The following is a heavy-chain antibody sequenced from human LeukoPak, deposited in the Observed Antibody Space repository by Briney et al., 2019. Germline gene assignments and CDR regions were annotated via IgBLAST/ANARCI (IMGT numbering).Heavy chain of an antibody. CDR1: GGSISSYY. Sequence: SETLSLTCTVSGGSISSYYWSWIRQPPGKGLEWIGYIYYSGSTNYNPSLKSRVTISVDTSKNQFALKLSSVTAADTAVYYCARDRGLYSSSWYPRFDPWGQGTLVTVSS. CDR3: ARDRGLYSSSWYPRFDP. V-gene: IGHV4-59*01. CDR2: IYYSGST. J-gene: IGHJ5*02. D-gene: IGHD6-13*01.